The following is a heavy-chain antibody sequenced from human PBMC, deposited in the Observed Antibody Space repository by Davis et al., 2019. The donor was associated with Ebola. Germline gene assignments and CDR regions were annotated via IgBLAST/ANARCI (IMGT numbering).Heavy chain of an antibody. CDR2: IYHSGST. D-gene: IGHD3-9*01. V-gene: IGHV4-38-2*01. J-gene: IGHJ5*02. Sequence: PGGSLRLSCAVSGYSISSGYYWGWIRQPPGKGLEWIGSIYHSGSTYYNPSLKSRVTISVDTSKNQFSLKLSSVTAADTAVYYCARVLQTGWFDPWGQGTLVTVSS. CDR1: GYSISSGYY. CDR3: ARVLQTGWFDP.